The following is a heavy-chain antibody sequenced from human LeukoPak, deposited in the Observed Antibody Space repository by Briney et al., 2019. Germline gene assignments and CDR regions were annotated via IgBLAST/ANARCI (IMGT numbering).Heavy chain of an antibody. J-gene: IGHJ4*02. CDR1: GYTFTGYY. V-gene: IGHV1-2*02. D-gene: IGHD5-24*01. CDR2: INPNSGGT. Sequence: ASVKVSCKASGYTFTGYYVHWVRQAPGQGLEWMGWINPNSGGTNYAQKFQGRVTMTRDTSISTAYMELSRLRSDDTAVYYCARENARRAYSRDGYNPYDYWGQGTLVTVSS. CDR3: ARENARRAYSRDGYNPYDY.